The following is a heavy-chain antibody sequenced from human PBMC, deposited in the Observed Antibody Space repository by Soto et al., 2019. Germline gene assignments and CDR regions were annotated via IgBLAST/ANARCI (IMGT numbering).Heavy chain of an antibody. J-gene: IGHJ6*02. Sequence: VKVSCKASGGTFSSYAISWVRQAPGQGLEWMGGIIPIFGTANYAQKFQGRVTITADESTSTAYMELSSLRSEDTAVYYCARGRGLIVVVPAAIPPDYYYYGMDVWGQGTTVTVSS. CDR3: ARGRGLIVVVPAAIPPDYYYYGMDV. V-gene: IGHV1-69*13. CDR2: IIPIFGTA. CDR1: GGTFSSYA. D-gene: IGHD2-2*01.